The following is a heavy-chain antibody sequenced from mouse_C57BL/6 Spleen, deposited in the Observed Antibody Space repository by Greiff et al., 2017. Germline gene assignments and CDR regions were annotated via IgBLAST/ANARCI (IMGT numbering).Heavy chain of an antibody. CDR1: GYTFTSYW. V-gene: IGHV1-69*01. CDR3: ARAFNWDDY. Sequence: QVQLQQPGAELVKPGASVKLSCKASGYTFTSYWMHWVKQRPGQGLEWIGEIDPSDSYTNYNQKFKGKSTLTVDKSSSTAYMQLSSLTSEDSAVYYCARAFNWDDYWGQGTTLTVSS. CDR2: IDPSDSYT. D-gene: IGHD4-1*02. J-gene: IGHJ2*01.